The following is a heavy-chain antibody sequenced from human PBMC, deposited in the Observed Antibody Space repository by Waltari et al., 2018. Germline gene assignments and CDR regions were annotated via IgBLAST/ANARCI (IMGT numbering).Heavy chain of an antibody. CDR1: AFTLGSDS. V-gene: IGHV3-21*01. CDR2: ITRSSRDI. CDR3: ARDRWEQAIDY. J-gene: IGHJ4*02. D-gene: IGHD1-26*01. Sequence: EVQLVESVVGLVKPGGSLRLSCAASAFTLGSDSMNSVRQAPGKGLEWVSSITRSSRDIYYADSVKGRFTISRDNAKNSLYLQMNSLRAEDTAVYYCARDRWEQAIDYWGQGTLVTVSS.